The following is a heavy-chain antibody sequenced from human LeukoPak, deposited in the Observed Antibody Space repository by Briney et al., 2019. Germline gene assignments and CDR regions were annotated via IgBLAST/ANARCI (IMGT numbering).Heavy chain of an antibody. J-gene: IGHJ4*02. D-gene: IGHD3-3*01. Sequence: GGSLRLSCAASGFTFSSYAMHWVRQAPGKGLEWVAVISYDGSNKYYADSVKGRFTISRDNSKNTLYLQMNSLRAEDTAVYYCARGPVYDFWSGYPFDYWGQGTLVTVSS. CDR3: ARGPVYDFWSGYPFDY. V-gene: IGHV3-30-3*01. CDR2: ISYDGSNK. CDR1: GFTFSSYA.